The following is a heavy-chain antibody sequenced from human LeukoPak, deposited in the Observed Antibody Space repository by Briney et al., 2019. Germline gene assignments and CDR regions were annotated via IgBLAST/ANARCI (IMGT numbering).Heavy chain of an antibody. CDR3: ARDLRSDYNSWIDD. V-gene: IGHV4-38-2*02. CDR2: IYHSGNS. Sequence: PSETLSLTCTVSGYSISSGYYWGWIRQPPGKGLEWIGSIYHSGNSYYNPSLKSRVTISVDTSKNQFSLKLSSVTAADTAVYYCARDLRSDYNSWIDDWGQGTPVTVSS. CDR1: GYSISSGYY. D-gene: IGHD3-22*01. J-gene: IGHJ4*02.